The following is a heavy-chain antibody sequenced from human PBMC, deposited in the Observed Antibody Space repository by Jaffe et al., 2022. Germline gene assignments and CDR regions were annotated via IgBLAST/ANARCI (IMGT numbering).Heavy chain of an antibody. Sequence: QVQLVQSGAEVKKPGSSVKVSCKASGGTFSSYAISWVRQAPGQGLEWMGGIIPIFGTANYAQKFQGRVTITTDESTSTAYMELSSLRSEDTAVYYCASAWSGYSYGYFGYFDYWGQGTLVTVSS. D-gene: IGHD5-18*01. V-gene: IGHV1-69*05. CDR2: IIPIFGTA. CDR3: ASAWSGYSYGYFGYFDY. CDR1: GGTFSSYA. J-gene: IGHJ4*02.